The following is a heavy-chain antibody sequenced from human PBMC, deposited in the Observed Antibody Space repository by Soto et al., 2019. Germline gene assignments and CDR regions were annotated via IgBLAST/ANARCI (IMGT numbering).Heavy chain of an antibody. Sequence: SETLSLTCTVSGGSISSYYWSWIRQPPGKGLERIGYIYYSGSTNYNPSLKSRVTISVDTSKNQFSLKLSSVTAADTAVYYCARHLTSNYDILTGYYRYYYYYMDVWGKGATVTVSS. CDR3: ARHLTSNYDILTGYYRYYYYYMDV. V-gene: IGHV4-59*08. CDR2: IYYSGST. D-gene: IGHD3-9*01. J-gene: IGHJ6*03. CDR1: GGSISSYY.